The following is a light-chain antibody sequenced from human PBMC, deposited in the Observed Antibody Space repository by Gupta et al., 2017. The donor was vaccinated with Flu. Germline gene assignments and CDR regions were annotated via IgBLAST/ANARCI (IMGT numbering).Light chain of an antibody. Sequence: VSLGERATSNCKSSQSVLYSSINKNYLAWYQQKPGQPPKLLIYWSSTRESGVPDRFSGSGSGTDFTLTISSLQAEYVAFYYCQQYYCPPPFGQGTXLEI. V-gene: IGKV4-1*01. CDR3: QQYYCPPP. J-gene: IGKJ1*01. CDR2: WSS. CDR1: QSVLYSSINKNY.